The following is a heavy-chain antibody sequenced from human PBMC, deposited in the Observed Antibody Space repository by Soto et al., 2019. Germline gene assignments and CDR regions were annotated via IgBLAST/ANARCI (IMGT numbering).Heavy chain of an antibody. J-gene: IGHJ4*02. CDR2: INSDGSST. Sequence: EVQLVESGGGLVQPGGSLRLSCAASGFSSYWMHWVRQAPGKGLVWVSRINSDGSSTSYADSVKGRFTISRDNAKNTLYLQMNSLRAEATAVYYCAVAVAGPTAIGYWGQGTLVTVSS. D-gene: IGHD6-19*01. CDR1: GFSSYW. V-gene: IGHV3-74*01. CDR3: AVAVAGPTAIGY.